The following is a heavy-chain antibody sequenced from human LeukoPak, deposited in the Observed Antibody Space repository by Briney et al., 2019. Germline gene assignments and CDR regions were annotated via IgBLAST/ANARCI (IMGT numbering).Heavy chain of an antibody. J-gene: IGHJ4*02. V-gene: IGHV3-23*01. CDR2: ISGSGGST. D-gene: IGHD6-19*01. CDR3: AKKPGIAVADPPYFDY. Sequence: LPGGSLRLSCAASGFTFSYYAMSWVRQAPGKGLEWVSAISGSGGSTYYADSVKGRFTISRDNSKNPLYLQMNSLRAEDTAVYYCAKKPGIAVADPPYFDYWGQGTLVTVSS. CDR1: GFTFSYYA.